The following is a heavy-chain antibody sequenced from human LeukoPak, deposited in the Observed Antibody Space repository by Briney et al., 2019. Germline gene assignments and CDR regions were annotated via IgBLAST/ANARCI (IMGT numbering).Heavy chain of an antibody. CDR2: KYYSGSA. CDR1: GVSISDGRYY. Sequence: PQTLSLTCSVSGVSISDGRYYWTWIRQRPGKGLEWIGYKYYSGSAKYDPSLKSRLTISIDTPKNQFSLHLSSVTAADTAMYYCATPYCSSLSCLDVFNIWGQGTMVTVSS. CDR3: ATPYCSSLSCLDVFNI. J-gene: IGHJ3*02. V-gene: IGHV4-31*03. D-gene: IGHD2-2*01.